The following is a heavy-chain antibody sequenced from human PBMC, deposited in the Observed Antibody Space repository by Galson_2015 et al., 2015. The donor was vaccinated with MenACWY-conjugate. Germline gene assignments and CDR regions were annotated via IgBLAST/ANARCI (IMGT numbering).Heavy chain of an antibody. CDR2: VAQSGSA. V-gene: IGHV4-39*07. D-gene: IGHD3-3*01. CDR1: GGSIRSSGHY. CDR3: ARLSWSTSRDHYYYMDV. Sequence: ETLSLTCNVSGGSIRSSGHYWGWIRQPPGKGREWIGEVAQSGSANVNPSLKSRVSMSADTSKREFSLKLTSVTAADTAVYFCARLSWSTSRDHYYYMDVWSNGTTVTVSS. J-gene: IGHJ6*03.